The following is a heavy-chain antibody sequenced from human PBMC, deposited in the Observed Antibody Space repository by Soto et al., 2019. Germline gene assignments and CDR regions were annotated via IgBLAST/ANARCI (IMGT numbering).Heavy chain of an antibody. V-gene: IGHV3-23*01. CDR3: ARRGRTLPHYSYYMDV. Sequence: ELQLLEYGGGLVQPGGSLRLSCADSGFTFSSYVMSWVRQAPGKGLEWVSSISNSGSNRYYAESVKSRVTISRDNSNNTLYLQMNSLRAEDTALYYCARRGRTLPHYSYYMDVRGKGTTVAVSS. CDR2: ISNSGSNR. J-gene: IGHJ6*03. CDR1: GFTFSSYV.